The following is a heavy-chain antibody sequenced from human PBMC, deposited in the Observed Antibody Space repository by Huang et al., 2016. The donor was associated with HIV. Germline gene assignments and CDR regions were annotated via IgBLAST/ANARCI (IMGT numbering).Heavy chain of an antibody. Sequence: QVQLVQSGSELKKPGASVKVSCKDSGYTFTSYAMNWVRQAPGQGLEWMGWINTNTGNPTDAQGFTGRFVFSLDTSVSTAYLQISSLKAEDTAVYYCARVGVAGTDWYFDLWGRGTLVTVSS. V-gene: IGHV7-4-1*02. CDR3: ARVGVAGTDWYFDL. CDR1: GYTFTSYA. D-gene: IGHD6-19*01. J-gene: IGHJ2*01. CDR2: INTNTGNP.